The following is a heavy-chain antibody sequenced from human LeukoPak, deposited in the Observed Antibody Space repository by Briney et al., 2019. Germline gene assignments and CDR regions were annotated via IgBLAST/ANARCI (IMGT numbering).Heavy chain of an antibody. D-gene: IGHD2-15*01. V-gene: IGHV1-46*01. CDR2: INPSGGST. Sequence: GASVKVSCKASGYTFTSHYVHWVRQAPGQGLEWMGMINPSGGSTTYAQRFQGRVTMTRDTSTSTVYMELSSLRSEDTAVYYCVSPSNAGGLNYYYGMDVWGQGTTVTVSS. CDR1: GYTFTSHY. CDR3: VSPSNAGGLNYYYGMDV. J-gene: IGHJ6*02.